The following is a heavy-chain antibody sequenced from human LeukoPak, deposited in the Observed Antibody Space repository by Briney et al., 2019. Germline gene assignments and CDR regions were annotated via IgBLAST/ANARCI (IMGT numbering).Heavy chain of an antibody. D-gene: IGHD5-18*01. CDR3: ARGGYSYATVPSWGFDP. J-gene: IGHJ5*02. V-gene: IGHV4-59*01. CDR1: GGSTSRYS. CDR2: IYYSGST. Sequence: SETLSLTCTVSGGSTSRYSCSWIRQPPGKGLEWIGYIYYSGSTNYNTSLKRRVTISLDTSQNKFSLKLSSVTAADTAVYYCARGGYSYATVPSWGFDPWGQGTLVTVSS.